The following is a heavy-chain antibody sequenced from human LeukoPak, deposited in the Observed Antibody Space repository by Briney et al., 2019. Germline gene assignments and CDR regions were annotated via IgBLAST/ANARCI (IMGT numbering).Heavy chain of an antibody. Sequence: ASVKVSCKASGYTFTSYGISWVRQAPGQGLEWMGWISAYNGNTNYAQKLQGRVTMTTDTSTSTAYMQLRSLRSDDTAVYYYARGDVWGSYRYAIDYWGQGTLVTVSS. CDR3: ARGDVWGSYRYAIDY. CDR2: ISAYNGNT. CDR1: GYTFTSYG. V-gene: IGHV1-18*01. J-gene: IGHJ4*02. D-gene: IGHD3-16*02.